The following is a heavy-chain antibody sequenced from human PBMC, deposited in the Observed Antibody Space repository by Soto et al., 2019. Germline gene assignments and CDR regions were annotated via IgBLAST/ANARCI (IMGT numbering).Heavy chain of an antibody. Sequence: EVQLVESGGGLVQPGGSLRRSCDASGFTFRNYDMHWVRQGTGKGLEWVSGISAAGDPDYADSVEGRFTISSETAQNSFFLPINSLRVGDTAVYYCARTDRDFYGLDVWGQGTTVIVSS. CDR2: ISAAGDP. J-gene: IGHJ6*02. CDR1: GFTFRNYD. V-gene: IGHV3-13*05. CDR3: ARTDRDFYGLDV.